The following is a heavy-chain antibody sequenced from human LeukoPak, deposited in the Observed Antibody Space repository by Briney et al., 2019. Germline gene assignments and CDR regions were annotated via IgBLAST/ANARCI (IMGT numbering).Heavy chain of an antibody. CDR1: GFSFSGYS. J-gene: IGHJ4*02. CDR2: ISSGSRTI. V-gene: IGHV3-48*04. Sequence: GGSLRLSCAASGFSFSGYSMNWVRQAPGKGLDWVSYISSGSRTIFYADSVKGQFTISRDNAKNSLYLQMNSLRAEDTAVYYCAKDLAGYSSGWYYFDYWGQGTLVTVSS. CDR3: AKDLAGYSSGWYYFDY. D-gene: IGHD6-19*01.